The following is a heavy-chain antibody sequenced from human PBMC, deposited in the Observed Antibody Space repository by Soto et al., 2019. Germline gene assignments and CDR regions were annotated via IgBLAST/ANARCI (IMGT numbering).Heavy chain of an antibody. CDR2: INPSGGST. V-gene: IGHV1-46*01. Sequence: ASVKVSCKASGYTFTSYYMHWVRQAPGQGLEWMGIINPSGGSTSYAQKFQGRVTMTRDTSTSTVYMELSSLRSEDTAVYYCAKGEYYYDSSGSYIWAAFDYWGQGTLVTVSS. D-gene: IGHD3-22*01. CDR1: GYTFTSYY. CDR3: AKGEYYYDSSGSYIWAAFDY. J-gene: IGHJ4*02.